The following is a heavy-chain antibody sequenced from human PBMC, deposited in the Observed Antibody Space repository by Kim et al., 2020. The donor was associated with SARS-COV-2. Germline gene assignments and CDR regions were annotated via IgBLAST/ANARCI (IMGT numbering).Heavy chain of an antibody. CDR1: GYTFTSYA. V-gene: IGHV1-3*01. CDR2: INAGNGNT. D-gene: IGHD6-13*01. Sequence: ASVKVSCKASGYTFTSYAMHWVRQAPGQRLEWMGWINAGNGNTKYSQKFQGRVTITRDTSASTAYMELSSLRSEDTAVYYCARDRLAAAGDFDYWGQGTLVTVSS. J-gene: IGHJ4*02. CDR3: ARDRLAAAGDFDY.